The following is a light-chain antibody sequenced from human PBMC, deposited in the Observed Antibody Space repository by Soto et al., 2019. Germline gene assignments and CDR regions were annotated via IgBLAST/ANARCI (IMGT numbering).Light chain of an antibody. Sequence: EIVLTQSPGTLSLSPGERATLSCRASQSVSSSYLAWYQQKPGQAPRLLIYGASSRATGIPDRFSGSGSGTDFTFTIIRLEPEDFALYYCYQYGSSPWTFGQGNKVELK. CDR3: YQYGSSPWT. J-gene: IGKJ1*01. CDR2: GAS. CDR1: QSVSSSY. V-gene: IGKV3-20*01.